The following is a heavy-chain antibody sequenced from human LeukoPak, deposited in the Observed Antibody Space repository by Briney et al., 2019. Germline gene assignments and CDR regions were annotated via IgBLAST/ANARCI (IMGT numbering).Heavy chain of an antibody. Sequence: ASVKVSCKASVYTFTGYYMHWVRQAPGQGLEWMGWINPNSGGTNYAQKFQGRVTMTRDTSISTAYMELSRLRSDDTAVYYCARDPAEGVNYYDPEGYFDYWGQGTLVTVSS. CDR1: VYTFTGYY. CDR2: INPNSGGT. D-gene: IGHD3-22*01. CDR3: ARDPAEGVNYYDPEGYFDY. J-gene: IGHJ4*02. V-gene: IGHV1-2*02.